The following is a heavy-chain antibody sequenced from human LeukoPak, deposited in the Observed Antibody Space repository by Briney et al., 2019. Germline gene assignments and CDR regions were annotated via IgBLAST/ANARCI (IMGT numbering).Heavy chain of an antibody. J-gene: IGHJ5*02. CDR3: TRDIGTYNWFDP. Sequence: GGSLTLSCVACGLPFNDSAIHWLRQSSGKGLEWIGHMDKETNLYATALAASVKGRFTVSRDDSKNTAYLHMNSLKTEHTALYYCTRDIGTYNWFDPWGQGTLVTVSS. D-gene: IGHD2-15*01. CDR1: GLPFNDSA. CDR2: MDKETNLYAT. V-gene: IGHV3-73*01.